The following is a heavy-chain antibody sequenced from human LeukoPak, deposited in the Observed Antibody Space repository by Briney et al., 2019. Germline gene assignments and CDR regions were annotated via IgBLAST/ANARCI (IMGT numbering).Heavy chain of an antibody. J-gene: IGHJ4*02. Sequence: GGSLRLSCAASGFTFDDFGMSWVRQGPGKGLEWVSGINWNGGGTGYADSVKGRFTISRDNAKKSLYLQMNSLRAEDTALYYCARAPMTTVTTIDYWGQGTLVTVSS. V-gene: IGHV3-20*04. CDR1: GFTFDDFG. CDR2: INWNGGGT. CDR3: ARAPMTTVTTIDY. D-gene: IGHD4-17*01.